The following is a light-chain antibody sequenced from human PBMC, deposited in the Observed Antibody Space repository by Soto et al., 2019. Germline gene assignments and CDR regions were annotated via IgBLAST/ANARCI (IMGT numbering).Light chain of an antibody. CDR3: QRYDISPFP. CDR2: GAS. CDR1: QSVSSTY. Sequence: EIVLTQSPGTLSLSPGERATLSCRASQSVSSTYLAWYQQKPGQAPRLLIYGASSRATGIPDRFSGSGSGTYLTLTISRLEPEDFAVYYCQRYDISPFPFGQGTKLEIK. V-gene: IGKV3-20*01. J-gene: IGKJ2*01.